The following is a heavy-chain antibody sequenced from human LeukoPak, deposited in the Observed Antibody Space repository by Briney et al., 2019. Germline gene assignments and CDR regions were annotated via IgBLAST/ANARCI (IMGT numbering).Heavy chain of an antibody. CDR2: INPSGGST. D-gene: IGHD3-16*01. CDR1: GYTFTSYY. CDR3: ARDRLFGAGMDV. Sequence: ASVKVSCKASGYTFTSYYMHWVRQAPGQGLEWMGIINPSGGSTSYAQKFQGRVTMTRDTSISTAYMELSRLRSDDTAVYYCARDRLFGAGMDVWGQGTTVTVSS. V-gene: IGHV1-46*01. J-gene: IGHJ6*02.